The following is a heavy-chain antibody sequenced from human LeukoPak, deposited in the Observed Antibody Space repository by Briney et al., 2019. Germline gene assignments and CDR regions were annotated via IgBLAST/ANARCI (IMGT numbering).Heavy chain of an antibody. D-gene: IGHD2-2*01. CDR1: GGTFSSYA. V-gene: IGHV1-69*15. J-gene: IGHJ6*02. Sequence: SVKVSCKASGGTFSSYAISWVRQAPGRGLEWMGRIIPIFGIANYAQKFQGRVTITADESTSTAYMELSSLRSEDTAVYYCAREDIVVVPAATSYYYYGMDVWGQGTTVTVSS. CDR2: IIPIFGIA. CDR3: AREDIVVVPAATSYYYYGMDV.